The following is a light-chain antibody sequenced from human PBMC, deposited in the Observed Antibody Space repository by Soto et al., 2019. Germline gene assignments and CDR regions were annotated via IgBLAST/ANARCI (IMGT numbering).Light chain of an antibody. CDR3: MQALQAFT. CDR2: LGS. CDR1: QSLLHRNGYNY. Sequence: EIVMTQSPLSLPVTPGEPASISCRSSQSLLHRNGYNYLDWYLQKPGQSPQLLSYLGSNRASGVPDRFSGSGSGTDFTLKISRVEAEDVGFYYCMQALQAFTFGGGTKVEIK. J-gene: IGKJ4*01. V-gene: IGKV2-28*01.